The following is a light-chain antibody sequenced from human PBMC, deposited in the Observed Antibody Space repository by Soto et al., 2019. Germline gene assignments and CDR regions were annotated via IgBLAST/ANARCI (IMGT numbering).Light chain of an antibody. CDR1: QSVLFSSNNQNY. V-gene: IGKV4-1*01. CDR3: QQYFTSPWT. Sequence: DIVMTQSPDSLSVSLGERATINCKSSQSVLFSSNNQNYLAWYQQKAGQPPKLLFYWASTRESGVPDRFGGSGSGTDFTLTISSLQAEDVAVYYCQQYFTSPWTFGQGTKVEI. J-gene: IGKJ1*01. CDR2: WAS.